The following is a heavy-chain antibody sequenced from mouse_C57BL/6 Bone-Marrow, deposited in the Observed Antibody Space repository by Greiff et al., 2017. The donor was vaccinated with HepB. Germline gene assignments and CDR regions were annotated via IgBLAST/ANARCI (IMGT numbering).Heavy chain of an antibody. V-gene: IGHV1-61*01. CDR2: IYPSDSET. J-gene: IGHJ2*01. CDR1: GYTFTSYW. CDR3: ARQGAQAFDY. Sequence: QVQLQQPGAELVRPGSSVKLSCKASGYTFTSYWMDWVKQRPGQGLDWIGNIYPSDSETHYNQKFKDKATLTVDKSSSTAYMQLSSLTSEDSAVYYCARQGAQAFDYWGQGTTLTVSS. D-gene: IGHD3-2*02.